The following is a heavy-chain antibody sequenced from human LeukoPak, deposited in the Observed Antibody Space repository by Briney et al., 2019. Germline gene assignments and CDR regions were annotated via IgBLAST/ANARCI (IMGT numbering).Heavy chain of an antibody. V-gene: IGHV4-59*01. CDR2: IYYSGST. D-gene: IGHD3-22*01. CDR3: ARGADSSAFSPFQY. J-gene: IGHJ1*01. CDR1: GGSISSYY. Sequence: PSETLSLTCTVSGGSISSYYWSWIRQPPGKGLEWIGYIYYSGSTNYNPSLKSRVTISVDTSKNQFSLKLSSVTAADTAVYYCARGADSSAFSPFQYWGQGSLVTVSS.